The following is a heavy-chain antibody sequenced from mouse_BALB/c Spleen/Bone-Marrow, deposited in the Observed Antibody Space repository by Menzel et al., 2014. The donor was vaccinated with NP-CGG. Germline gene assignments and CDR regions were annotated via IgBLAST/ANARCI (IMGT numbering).Heavy chain of an antibody. J-gene: IGHJ1*01. CDR3: AKNLMGYFDV. V-gene: IGHV2-5*01. Sequence: QVQLQQSGPGLVQPSESLSITCTVSGFSLSSYGVHWVRQSPGKGLEWLGAIWRGGSTDYNAAFMSRLSITRDNSKSQVVFKMNSLQPDDTAIYYCAKNLMGYFDVWGAGTTVTVSS. CDR1: GFSLSSYG. CDR2: IWRGGST.